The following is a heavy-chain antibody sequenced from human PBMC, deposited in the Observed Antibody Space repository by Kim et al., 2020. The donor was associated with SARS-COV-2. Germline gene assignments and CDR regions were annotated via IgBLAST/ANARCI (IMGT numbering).Heavy chain of an antibody. J-gene: IGHJ6*01. Sequence: GGSLRLSCAASGFTFSDYYMSWIRQAPGKGLEWVSYISSSGSTIYYADSVKGRFTISRDNAKNPLYLQMNSLRAEDTAVYYCARDGQDSSSWSAEYYYGMDVWGQETTVSVSS. CDR3: ARDGQDSSSWSAEYYYGMDV. CDR2: ISSSGSTI. CDR1: GFTFSDYY. D-gene: IGHD6-13*01. V-gene: IGHV3-11*01.